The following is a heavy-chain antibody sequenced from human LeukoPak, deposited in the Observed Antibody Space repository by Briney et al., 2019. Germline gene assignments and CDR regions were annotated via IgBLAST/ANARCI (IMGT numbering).Heavy chain of an antibody. CDR1: GYTFTSYA. CDR3: AREVKREELWFDP. CDR2: INAGNGNT. J-gene: IGHJ5*02. D-gene: IGHD4-23*01. Sequence: ASVKVSCKASGYTFTSYAMHWVRQAPGQRLEWMGWINAGNGNTKYSQKFQGRVTITRDTSASTAYMELSSLRPEDTAVYYCAREVKREELWFDPWGQGTLVTVSS. V-gene: IGHV1-3*01.